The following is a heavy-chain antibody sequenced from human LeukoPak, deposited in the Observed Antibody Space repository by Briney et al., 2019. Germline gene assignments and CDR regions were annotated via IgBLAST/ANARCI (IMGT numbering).Heavy chain of an antibody. CDR1: GGSISSYY. Sequence: SETLSLTCTVSGGSISSYYWSWIRQPAGKGLEWIGRIYTSGNINYNPSLNSRVTMSVDTSKNQFSLKLSSVTAADTAVYYCAREATVTARAFDIWGQGTLVTVSS. D-gene: IGHD4-17*01. V-gene: IGHV4-4*07. CDR3: AREATVTARAFDI. J-gene: IGHJ3*02. CDR2: IYTSGNI.